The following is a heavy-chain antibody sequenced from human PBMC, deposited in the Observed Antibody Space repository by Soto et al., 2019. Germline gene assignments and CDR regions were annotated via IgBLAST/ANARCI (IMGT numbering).Heavy chain of an antibody. CDR2: IYYSGST. V-gene: IGHV4-59*08. CDR1: GGSISSYY. D-gene: IGHD2-15*01. J-gene: IGHJ6*02. CDR3: ARQMPSMVVVAATRETKQKNYYYYGMDV. Sequence: SETLSLTCTVSGGSISSYYWSWIRQPPGKGLEWIGYIYYSGSTNYNPSLKSRVTISVDTSKNQFSLKLSSVTAADTAVYYCARQMPSMVVVAATRETKQKNYYYYGMDVWGQGTTVTVSS.